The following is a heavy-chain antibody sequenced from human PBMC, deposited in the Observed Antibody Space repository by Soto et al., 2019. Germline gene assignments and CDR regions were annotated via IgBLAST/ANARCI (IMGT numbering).Heavy chain of an antibody. CDR2: IYYSGST. CDR1: GGSISSYY. CDR3: ARSPTGGWFDP. J-gene: IGHJ5*02. Sequence: SETLSLTCTVSGGSISSYYWSWIRQPPGKGLEWIGYIYYSGSTNYNPSLKSRVTISVDTSKNQFSLKLSSVTAADTAVYYCARSPTGGWFDPWGQGTLVTVSS. D-gene: IGHD4-17*01. V-gene: IGHV4-59*01.